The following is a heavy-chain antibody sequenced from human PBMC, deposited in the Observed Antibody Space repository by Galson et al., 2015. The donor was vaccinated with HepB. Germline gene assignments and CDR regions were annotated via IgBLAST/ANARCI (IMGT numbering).Heavy chain of an antibody. CDR2: IDPSDSYT. D-gene: IGHD3-10*01. V-gene: IGHV5-10-1*01. J-gene: IGHJ4*02. CDR3: ARLEWFGSRQHYYFDY. CDR1: GYSFTSYW. Sequence: QSGAEVKKLGESLRISCKGSGYSFTSYWISWVRQMPGKGLEWMGRIDPSDSYTNYSPSFQGHVTISADKSISTAYLQWSSLKASDTAMYYCARLEWFGSRQHYYFDYWGQGTLVTVSS.